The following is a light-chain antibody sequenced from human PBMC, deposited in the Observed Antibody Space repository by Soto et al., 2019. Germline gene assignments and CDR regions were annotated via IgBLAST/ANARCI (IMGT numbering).Light chain of an antibody. CDR2: EGT. V-gene: IGLV2-23*03. J-gene: IGLJ2*01. CDR1: SSDVGSYNL. CDR3: CSYAGSSTFV. Sequence: SALTQPASVSGSPGQSITISCTGTSSDVGSYNLVSWYQQHPGKAPKLMIYEGTKRPSGVSNRFSGSKSGTTASLTISGLQAEDEADYYCCSYAGSSTFVFGGGTKLTVL.